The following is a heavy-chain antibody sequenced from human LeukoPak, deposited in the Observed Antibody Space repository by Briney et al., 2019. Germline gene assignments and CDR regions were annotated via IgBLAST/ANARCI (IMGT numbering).Heavy chain of an antibody. D-gene: IGHD6-13*01. V-gene: IGHV4-59*01. CDR1: GDSMSSYY. CDR3: ARAASWYSVFDS. Sequence: SETLSLTCSVSGDSMSSYYWNWFRQHPGKGLEWIGNIYYSGSTDYNPSLKSRVTISVDTSKNQFSLKLSSVTAADTAVYFCARAASWYSVFDSWGQGTLVTVSS. J-gene: IGHJ4*02. CDR2: IYYSGST.